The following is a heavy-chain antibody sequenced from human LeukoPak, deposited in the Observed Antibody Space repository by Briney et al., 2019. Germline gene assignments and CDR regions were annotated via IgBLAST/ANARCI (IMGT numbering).Heavy chain of an antibody. CDR3: AKDLSDSSGWYFDY. V-gene: IGHV3-23*01. Sequence: GGSLRLSCAASGFTFSGYAMSWVRQAPGKGLEWVSAISGSGGSTYYADSVKGRFTISRDNSKNTLYLQMNSLRAEDTAVYYCAKDLSDSSGWYFDYWGPGTLVTVSS. D-gene: IGHD6-19*01. CDR2: ISGSGGST. CDR1: GFTFSGYA. J-gene: IGHJ4*02.